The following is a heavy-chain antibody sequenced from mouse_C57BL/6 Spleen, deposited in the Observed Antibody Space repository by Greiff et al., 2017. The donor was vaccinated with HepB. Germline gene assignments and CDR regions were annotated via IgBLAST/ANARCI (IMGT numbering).Heavy chain of an antibody. CDR1: GYAFTNYL. CDR2: INPGSGGT. Sequence: VKLQQSGAELVRPGTSVKVSCKASGYAFTNYLIEWVKQRPGQGLEWIGVINPGSGGTNYNEKFKGKATLTADKSSSTAYMQLSSLTSEDSAVYCCASHGSSYEYFDVWGTGTTVTVSS. V-gene: IGHV1-54*01. CDR3: ASHGSSYEYFDV. J-gene: IGHJ1*03. D-gene: IGHD1-1*01.